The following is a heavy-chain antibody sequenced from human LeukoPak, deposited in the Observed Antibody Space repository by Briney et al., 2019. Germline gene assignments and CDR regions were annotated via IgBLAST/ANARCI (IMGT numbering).Heavy chain of an antibody. J-gene: IGHJ4*02. Sequence: PGGSLRLSCAASGFTFSSYAMSWVRQAPGKGLEWVSAISGSGGSTYYADSVKGRFTISRDNSKNTLYLQMNSLRAEDTAVYYCARRRGIVGATIVHWGQGTLVTVSS. CDR1: GFTFSSYA. CDR2: ISGSGGST. V-gene: IGHV3-23*01. D-gene: IGHD1-26*01. CDR3: ARRRGIVGATIVH.